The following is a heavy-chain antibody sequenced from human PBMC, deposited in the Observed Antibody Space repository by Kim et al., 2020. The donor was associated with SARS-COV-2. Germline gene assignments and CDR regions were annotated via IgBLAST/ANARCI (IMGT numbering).Heavy chain of an antibody. CDR2: INPSGGST. CDR3: ARDRGPSSGWAEYFQH. J-gene: IGHJ1*01. V-gene: IGHV1-46*01. D-gene: IGHD6-19*01. Sequence: ASVKVSCKASGYTFTSYYMHWVRQAPGQGLEWMGIINPSGGSTSYAQKFQGRVTMTRDTSTSTVYMELSSLRSEDTAVYYCARDRGPSSGWAEYFQHWGHGTLVTVSS. CDR1: GYTFTSYY.